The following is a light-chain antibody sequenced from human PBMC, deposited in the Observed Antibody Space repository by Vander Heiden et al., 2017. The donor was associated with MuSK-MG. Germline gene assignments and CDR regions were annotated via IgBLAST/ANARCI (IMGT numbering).Light chain of an antibody. J-gene: IGLJ2*01. Sequence: QSVLTPPPSRSEAPTQRVPIPCSGSSSNIGNNAVNWYQQLPGTAPKLLIYYDDLLPSGVPDRFSGSKSGTSASLAISGLQSEDEADYYCAAWDDSLNGVVFGGGTKLTVL. V-gene: IGLV1-36*01. CDR1: SSNIGNNA. CDR3: AAWDDSLNGVV. CDR2: YDD.